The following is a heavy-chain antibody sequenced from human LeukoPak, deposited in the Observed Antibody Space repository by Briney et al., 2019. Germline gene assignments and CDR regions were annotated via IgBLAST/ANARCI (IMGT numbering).Heavy chain of an antibody. CDR1: GYTLTELS. CDR2: IIPIFGTA. V-gene: IGHV1-69*13. D-gene: IGHD3-22*01. J-gene: IGHJ4*02. Sequence: GASVKVSCKVSGYTLTELSMHWVRQAPGQGLEWMGGIIPIFGTANYAQKFQGRVTITADESTSTAYMELSSPRSEDTAVYYCARDLSYYYDSSALLWGQGTLVTVSS. CDR3: ARDLSYYYDSSALL.